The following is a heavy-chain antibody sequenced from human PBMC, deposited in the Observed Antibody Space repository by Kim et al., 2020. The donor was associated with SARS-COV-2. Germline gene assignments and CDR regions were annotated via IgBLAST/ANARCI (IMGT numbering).Heavy chain of an antibody. Sequence: ASVKVSCKASGYTFTSYGISWVRQAPGQGLEWMGWISAYNGNTNYAQKLQGRVTMTTDTSTSTAYMELRSLISDDTTVYYCARSSWMARRPDAFDIWGQGTMVTVSS. D-gene: IGHD6-6*01. V-gene: IGHV1-18*04. J-gene: IGHJ3*02. CDR2: ISAYNGNT. CDR1: GYTFTSYG. CDR3: ARSSWMARRPDAFDI.